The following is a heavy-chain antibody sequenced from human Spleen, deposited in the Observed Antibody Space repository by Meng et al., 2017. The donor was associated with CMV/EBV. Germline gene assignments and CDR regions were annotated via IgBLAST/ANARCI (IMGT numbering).Heavy chain of an antibody. V-gene: IGHV3-30*03. Sequence: GESLKISCAVSGMNLNSYWMHWVRQVPGKGLEWVAVISYDGSNKYYADSVKGRVTISRDNSKNTLYLQMNSLRAEDTAVYYCARDLRITMFRGVIYYYYGMDVWGQGTTVTVSS. CDR1: GMNLNSYW. D-gene: IGHD3-10*01. CDR3: ARDLRITMFRGVIYYYYGMDV. J-gene: IGHJ6*02. CDR2: ISYDGSNK.